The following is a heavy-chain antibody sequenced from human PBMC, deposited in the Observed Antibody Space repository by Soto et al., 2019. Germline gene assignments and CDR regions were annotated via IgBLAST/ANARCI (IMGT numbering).Heavy chain of an antibody. Sequence: GGSLRLSCAASGFTFDDYAMHWVRQAPGKGLEWVSLISWDGGSTYYADSVKGRFTISRDNSKNSLYLQMNSLRAEDTALYYCAKERVAARRIYYYGMDVCGQGTTVTVSS. CDR1: GFTFDDYA. V-gene: IGHV3-43D*04. CDR3: AKERVAARRIYYYGMDV. CDR2: ISWDGGST. J-gene: IGHJ6*02. D-gene: IGHD6-6*01.